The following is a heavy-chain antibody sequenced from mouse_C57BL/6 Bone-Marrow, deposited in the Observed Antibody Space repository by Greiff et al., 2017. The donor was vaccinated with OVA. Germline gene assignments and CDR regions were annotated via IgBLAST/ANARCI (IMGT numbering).Heavy chain of an antibody. V-gene: IGHV1-72*01. D-gene: IGHD1-1*01. Sequence: QVQLQQPGAELVKPGASVKLSCKASGYTFTSYWMHWVKQRPGRGLEWIGRIDPNRGGTKYNEKFKSKATLTVDKPSSTAYMQLSSLTSEDSAVYYCAREALLLRGYFDVWGTGTTVTVSS. CDR3: AREALLLRGYFDV. CDR1: GYTFTSYW. J-gene: IGHJ1*03. CDR2: IDPNRGGT.